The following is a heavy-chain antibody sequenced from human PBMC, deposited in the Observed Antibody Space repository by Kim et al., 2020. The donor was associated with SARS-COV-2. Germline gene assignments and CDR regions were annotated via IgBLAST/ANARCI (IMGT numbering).Heavy chain of an antibody. V-gene: IGHV3-53*01. CDR3: AFAPFWYFDL. J-gene: IGHJ2*01. CDR1: GSTVSYNY. Sequence: GGSLRLSCAASGSTVSYNYMSWVRQAPGKGLEWVSVIYSRGTTYYADSVKGRFTISRDNSKNTLYLLMNSLRAEDTAVYYCAFAPFWYFDLWGRGTLVTVSS. CDR2: IYSRGTT.